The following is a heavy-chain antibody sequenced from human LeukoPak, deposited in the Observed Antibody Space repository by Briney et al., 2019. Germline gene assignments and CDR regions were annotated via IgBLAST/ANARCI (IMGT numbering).Heavy chain of an antibody. V-gene: IGHV1-18*01. CDR1: GYTFTSYG. J-gene: IGHJ5*02. CDR2: ISAYNGNT. CDR3: AREITVVRRVIIPPPWFDP. D-gene: IGHD3-10*01. Sequence: GASVKVSCKASGYTFTSYGISWVRQAPGQGLEWMGWISAYNGNTNYAQKLQGRVTLTTDTSTSTAYMELRSLRSGDTAVYYCAREITVVRRVIIPPPWFDPWGEGGLVIVAS.